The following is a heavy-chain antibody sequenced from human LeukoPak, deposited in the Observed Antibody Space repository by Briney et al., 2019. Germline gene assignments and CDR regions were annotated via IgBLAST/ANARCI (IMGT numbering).Heavy chain of an antibody. CDR2: IYTSGST. Sequence: SETLSLTCTVSGGSISSYYWSWIRQPAGKGLEWIGRIYTSGSTNYNPSLKSRVTMSVDTSKNQFSLKLSSVTAADTAVYYCARHCGSGWYRSDTKLYFDYWGQGTLVTVSS. D-gene: IGHD6-13*01. J-gene: IGHJ4*02. V-gene: IGHV4-4*07. CDR3: ARHCGSGWYRSDTKLYFDY. CDR1: GGSISSYY.